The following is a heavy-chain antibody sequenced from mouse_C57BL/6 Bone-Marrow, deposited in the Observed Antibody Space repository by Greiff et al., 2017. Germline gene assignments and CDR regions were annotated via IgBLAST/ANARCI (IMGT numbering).Heavy chain of an antibody. CDR3: ARSTFYAMDY. CDR2: INPGSGGT. Sequence: QVQLQQSGAELVRPGTSVKVSCKASGYAFTNYLIEWVKQRPGQGLEWIGVINPGSGGTNYNEKFKGKETLTADKSSSTAYMQLSSLTSEDSAVYFCARSTFYAMDYWGQGTSVTVSS. V-gene: IGHV1-54*01. J-gene: IGHJ4*01. CDR1: GYAFTNYL.